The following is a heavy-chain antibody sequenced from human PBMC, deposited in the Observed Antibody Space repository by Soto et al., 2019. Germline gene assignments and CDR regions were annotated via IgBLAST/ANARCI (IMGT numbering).Heavy chain of an antibody. CDR3: ARGSPTTVVTWFAP. CDR2: IIPVFGKA. V-gene: IGHV1-69*01. CDR1: GGTFSNFA. D-gene: IGHD4-17*01. J-gene: IGHJ5*02. Sequence: QLQLVQSGAEVKKPGSSVKVSCKASGGTFSNFAINWVRQAPGQGLEVMGGIIPVFGKAKYAQKFQGRVQFPADESTSPAYMELNSLTSGDTAVYYCARGSPTTVVTWFAPWGQGTLVTVS.